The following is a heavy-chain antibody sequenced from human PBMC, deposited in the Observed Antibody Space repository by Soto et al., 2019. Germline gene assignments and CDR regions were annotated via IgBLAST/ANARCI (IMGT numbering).Heavy chain of an antibody. J-gene: IGHJ4*02. Sequence: GGSLRLSCAASGFTFSDYYMTWIRQAPGKGLECVSYISGSSSYRNYADSVKGRFTISRDNAKNSLYLQMNSLRADDTAVYYYARMLSGAIDYWGQGTLVTVSS. CDR1: GFTFSDYY. V-gene: IGHV3-11*06. D-gene: IGHD1-26*01. CDR3: ARMLSGAIDY. CDR2: ISGSSSYR.